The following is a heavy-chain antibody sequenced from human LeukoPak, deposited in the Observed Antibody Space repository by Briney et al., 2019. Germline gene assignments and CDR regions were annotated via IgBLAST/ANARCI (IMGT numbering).Heavy chain of an antibody. D-gene: IGHD4-17*01. J-gene: IGHJ5*02. CDR3: ARDTRLRGTNWFDP. CDR1: GGSVSSGNYY. Sequence: SQTLSLTCTVSGGSVSSGNYYWSWIRQHPGKGLEWIGYVSHSGPTDINPSLKSRATIAVDTSTNQFSLRLTSVTAADTAVYYCARDTRLRGTNWFDPWGQGTLVTVSS. V-gene: IGHV4-31*03. CDR2: VSHSGPT.